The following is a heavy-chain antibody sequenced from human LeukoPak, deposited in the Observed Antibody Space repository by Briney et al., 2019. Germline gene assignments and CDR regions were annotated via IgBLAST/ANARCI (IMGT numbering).Heavy chain of an antibody. J-gene: IGHJ4*02. CDR3: ARDPYSSSSEFDY. V-gene: IGHV4-4*02. CDR1: GGSISSSNW. D-gene: IGHD6-6*01. Sequence: PSETLSLTCAVSGGSISSSNWWSWVRQPPGKGLEWIGEIYHSGSTNYNPSLKSRVTISVDKSKNQFSLKLSSVTAADTAVYYCARDPYSSSSEFDYWGQGTLVTVSS. CDR2: IYHSGST.